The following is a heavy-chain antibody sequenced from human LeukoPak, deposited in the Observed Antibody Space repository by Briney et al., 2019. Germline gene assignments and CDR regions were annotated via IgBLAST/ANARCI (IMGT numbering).Heavy chain of an antibody. D-gene: IGHD3-22*01. V-gene: IGHV4-39*01. Sequence: SETLSLTCTVSGGSISSSSYYWGWIRQPPGKGLEWIGSIYYSGSTYYNPSLKSRVTISVDTSKNQFSLKLSSVTAADTAVYYCARGHSSGYVFDYWGQGTLVTVSS. CDR2: IYYSGST. J-gene: IGHJ4*02. CDR1: GGSISSSSYY. CDR3: ARGHSSGYVFDY.